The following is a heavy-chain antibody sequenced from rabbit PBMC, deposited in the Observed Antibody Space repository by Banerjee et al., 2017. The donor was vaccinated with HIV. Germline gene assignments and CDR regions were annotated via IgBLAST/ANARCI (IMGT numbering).Heavy chain of an antibody. CDR2: IGTASGST. D-gene: IGHD6-1*01. Sequence: QEQLEESGGDLVKPGASLTLTCKASGFDFSSYYYMCWVRQAPGKGLEWIGCIGTASGSTYYASWAKGRFTISKTSSTTVTLQMTSLTAADTATYFCARDHPYAVYGGHGYADLWGPGTLVTVS. J-gene: IGHJ4*01. CDR3: ARDHPYAVYGGHGYADL. V-gene: IGHV1S45*01. CDR1: GFDFSSYYY.